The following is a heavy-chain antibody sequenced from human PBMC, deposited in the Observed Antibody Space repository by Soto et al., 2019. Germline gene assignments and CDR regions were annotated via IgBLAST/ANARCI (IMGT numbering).Heavy chain of an antibody. V-gene: IGHV4-61*01. Sequence: SETLSLTCTVSGGSVSSGSYYWSWIRQPPGKGLEWIGYIYYSGSTNYKPSLKSRVTISVDTSKNQFSLKLSSVTAADTAVYYCARDQKLGYDFWSGYYDYYGMDVWGQGTTVTVSS. D-gene: IGHD3-3*01. CDR3: ARDQKLGYDFWSGYYDYYGMDV. J-gene: IGHJ6*02. CDR1: GGSVSSGSYY. CDR2: IYYSGST.